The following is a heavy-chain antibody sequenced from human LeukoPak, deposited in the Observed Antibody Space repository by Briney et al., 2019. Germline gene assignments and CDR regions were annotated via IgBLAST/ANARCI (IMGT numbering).Heavy chain of an antibody. Sequence: SATLSLTCDVSGGSVTTTNWWTWVRQPPGKGLEWIGEVHLDGRTNYNPSLRSRLTMSVDLSENHVSLKLTSVTAADTAVYYCAREGGYFRPLDYSGHGTLVTVSS. CDR2: VHLDGRT. CDR3: AREGGYFRPLDY. CDR1: GGSVTTTNW. J-gene: IGHJ4*01. V-gene: IGHV4-4*02. D-gene: IGHD3-22*01.